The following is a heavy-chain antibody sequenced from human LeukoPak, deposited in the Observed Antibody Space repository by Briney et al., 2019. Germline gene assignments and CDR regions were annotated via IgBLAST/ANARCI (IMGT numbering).Heavy chain of an antibody. CDR3: GRAGRWLTGGAFDI. J-gene: IGHJ3*02. D-gene: IGHD6-19*01. V-gene: IGHV4-34*01. CDR2: INHSRST. Sequence: SETLSLTCAVSAGSFIGYYWSWFRQPPARGLLWIGEINHSRSTNYNPSLNSQVTITVETSKNQFSMKLSSVTAADTDVYYCGRAGRWLTGGAFDIWGQGTMVTVSS. CDR1: AGSFIGYY.